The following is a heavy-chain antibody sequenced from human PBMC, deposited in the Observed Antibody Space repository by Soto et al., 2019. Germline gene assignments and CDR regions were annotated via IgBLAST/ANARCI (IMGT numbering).Heavy chain of an antibody. Sequence: GGSLRLSCTASGFTFGDYAMSWFRQAPGKGLEWVGFIRSKAYGGTTEYAASVKGRFTISRDDSKSIAYLQMNSLKTEDTAVYYCTRVAQNYDLFLGFDPWGQGTRVTVSS. CDR3: TRVAQNYDLFLGFDP. CDR1: GFTFGDYA. CDR2: IRSKAYGGTT. D-gene: IGHD3-3*01. V-gene: IGHV3-49*03. J-gene: IGHJ5*02.